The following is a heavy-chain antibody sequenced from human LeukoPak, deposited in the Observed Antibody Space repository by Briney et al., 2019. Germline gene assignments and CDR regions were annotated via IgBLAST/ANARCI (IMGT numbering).Heavy chain of an antibody. Sequence: GGSLRLSCTASGFTFGVYAMSWVRQAPGKGLEWVGFIRSKAYGGTTEYAASVKGRFTISRDDSKSIAYLQMNSLKTEDTAVYYCTRGGRDGYNCDYWGQGTLVTVSP. V-gene: IGHV3-49*04. CDR3: TRGGRDGYNCDY. CDR2: IRSKAYGGTT. J-gene: IGHJ4*02. D-gene: IGHD5-24*01. CDR1: GFTFGVYA.